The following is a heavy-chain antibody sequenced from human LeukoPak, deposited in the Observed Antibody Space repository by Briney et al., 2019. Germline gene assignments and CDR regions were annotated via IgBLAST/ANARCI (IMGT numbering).Heavy chain of an antibody. CDR1: GYTFTSYD. J-gene: IGHJ5*02. Sequence: ASVKVSCKASGYTFTSYDINWVRQATGQGLEWMGWMNPNSGNTGYAQKFQGRGTITRNTSISTAYMELSSQRSEDTAVYYCARDLVHHRLLGTAYNWFDPWGQRPLVTVSS. CDR3: ARDLVHHRLLGTAYNWFDP. CDR2: MNPNSGNT. D-gene: IGHD3-16*01. V-gene: IGHV1-8*03.